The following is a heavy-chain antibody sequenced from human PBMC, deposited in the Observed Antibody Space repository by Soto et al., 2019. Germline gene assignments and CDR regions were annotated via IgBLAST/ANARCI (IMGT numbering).Heavy chain of an antibody. CDR2: IYYSGST. V-gene: IGHV4-59*01. Sequence: PSETLSLTCTVSGGSISSYYWSWIRQPPGKGLEWIGYIYYSGSTNYNPSLKSRVTISVDTSKNQFSLKLSSVTAADTAVYYCESAVVWAAAGYYFDYWGQGTLVTVSS. CDR3: ESAVVWAAAGYYFDY. CDR1: GGSISSYY. D-gene: IGHD6-13*01. J-gene: IGHJ4*02.